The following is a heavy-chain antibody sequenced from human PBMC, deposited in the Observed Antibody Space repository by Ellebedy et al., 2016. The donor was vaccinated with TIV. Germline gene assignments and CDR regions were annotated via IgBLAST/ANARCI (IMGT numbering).Heavy chain of an antibody. J-gene: IGHJ3*02. CDR1: GYSFTSYW. CDR2: IYPGDSDT. V-gene: IGHV5-51*01. Sequence: GESLKISXKGSGYSFTSYWIGWVRQMPGKGLEWMGIIYPGDSDTRYSPSFQGQVTISADKSISTAYLQWSSLKASDTAMYYCARTKWELRDAFDIWGQGTMVTVSS. D-gene: IGHD1-26*01. CDR3: ARTKWELRDAFDI.